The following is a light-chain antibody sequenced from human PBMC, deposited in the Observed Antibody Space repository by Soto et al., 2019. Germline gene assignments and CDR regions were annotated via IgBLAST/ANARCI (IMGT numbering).Light chain of an antibody. CDR1: QAMSTY. V-gene: IGKV1-9*01. J-gene: IGKJ4*01. CDR3: QQLKSYPLT. CDR2: SAS. Sequence: DIQLTQSPSFLSASIGDRVTISCRATQAMSTYLAWYQQIPGKAPKLLIYSASTLQSGVPSRFSGSGSGTWFTLTISSLQPEDFATYYCQQLKSYPLTFGGGTKVESK.